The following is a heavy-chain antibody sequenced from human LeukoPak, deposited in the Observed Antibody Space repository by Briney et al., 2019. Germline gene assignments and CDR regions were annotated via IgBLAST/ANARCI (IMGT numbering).Heavy chain of an antibody. V-gene: IGHV4-38-2*02. Sequence: PSETLSLTCTVSNYSISSDYYWGWIRQPPGKGLEWIGSIYHSGSTYYNPSLKSRVTISVDTSKNQFSLKLSSVTAADTAVYYCARTRLYGSGSLDYWGQGTLVTVSS. CDR1: NYSISSDYY. CDR2: IYHSGST. D-gene: IGHD3-10*01. CDR3: ARTRLYGSGSLDY. J-gene: IGHJ4*02.